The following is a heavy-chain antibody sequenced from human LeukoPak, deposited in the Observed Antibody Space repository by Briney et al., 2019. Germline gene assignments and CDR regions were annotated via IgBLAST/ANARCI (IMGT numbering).Heavy chain of an antibody. J-gene: IGHJ3*02. CDR2: IYSGGST. D-gene: IGHD3-16*01. CDR1: GFTVSSNY. CDR3: ARLQGADAFDI. Sequence: GGSLRLSCAASGFTVSSNYMSWVRQAPGKGLEWVSVIYSGGSTYYADSVKGRFTISRDNSKNTLYLQMNSLRAEDTAVYYCARLQGADAFDIWAKGQWSPSLQ. V-gene: IGHV3-53*01.